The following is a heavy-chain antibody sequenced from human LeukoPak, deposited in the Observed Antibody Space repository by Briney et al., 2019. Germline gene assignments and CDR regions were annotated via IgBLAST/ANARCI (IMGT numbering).Heavy chain of an antibody. D-gene: IGHD5-18*01. J-gene: IGHJ4*02. CDR3: ARGNPYSGYSNVDY. Sequence: GGSLRLSCAASGFTFISYSMNWVRQAPGKGPEWVSHISSGSSTIYYADSVKGRFTISRDNAKNSLYLQMNSLRAEDTAVYYCARGNPYSGYSNVDYWGQGTLVTVSS. CDR2: ISSGSSTI. CDR1: GFTFISYS. V-gene: IGHV3-48*01.